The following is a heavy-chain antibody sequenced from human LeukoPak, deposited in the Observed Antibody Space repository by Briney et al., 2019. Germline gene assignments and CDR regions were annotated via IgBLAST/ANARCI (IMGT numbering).Heavy chain of an antibody. CDR2: INPNSGGT. D-gene: IGHD3-9*01. J-gene: IGHJ6*02. CDR1: GYTFTGYY. Sequence: ASVTVSCKASGYTFTGYYMHWVRQAPGQGLEWMGRINPNSGGTNYAQKFQGRVTMTRDTSISTAYMELSRLRSDDTAVYYCARDDILTGYAYYYYYGMDVWGQGTTVTVSS. CDR3: ARDDILTGYAYYYYYGMDV. V-gene: IGHV1-2*06.